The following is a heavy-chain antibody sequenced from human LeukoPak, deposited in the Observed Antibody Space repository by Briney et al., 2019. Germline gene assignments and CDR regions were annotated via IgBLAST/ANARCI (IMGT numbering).Heavy chain of an antibody. J-gene: IGHJ3*02. CDR1: GFTFSDYY. V-gene: IGHV3-11*01. CDR2: ISSSGSTI. Sequence: KPGGSLRLSCAASGFTFSDYYMSWIRQAPGKGLEWVSYISSSGSTIYYADSVKGRFTISRDNAKNSLYLQMNSLRAEDTALYYCAKTLRRYYDSSGYPDIWGQGTMVTVSS. CDR3: AKTLRRYYDSSGYPDI. D-gene: IGHD3-22*01.